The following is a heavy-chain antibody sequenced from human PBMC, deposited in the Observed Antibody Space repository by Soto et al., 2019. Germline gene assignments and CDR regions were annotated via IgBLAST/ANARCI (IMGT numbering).Heavy chain of an antibody. J-gene: IGHJ4*02. D-gene: IGHD4-4*01. CDR3: ARDVEYSTSLCEH. CDR1: GYTFTNNG. Sequence: QVQMKQSGGEVKKPGASVKVSCKTSGYTFTNNGVNWVRQAPGQGLEWLGYISGYNGDTDYDQKFKEGFTMSIDKTTTTVAMELRNLRSDDSAVYYCARDVEYSTSLCEHWGQGTPVIVS. V-gene: IGHV1-18*04. CDR2: ISGYNGDT.